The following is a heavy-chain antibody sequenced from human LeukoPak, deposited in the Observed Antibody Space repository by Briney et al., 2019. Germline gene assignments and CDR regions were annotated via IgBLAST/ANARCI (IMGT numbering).Heavy chain of an antibody. J-gene: IGHJ4*02. CDR2: IIPIFGTA. V-gene: IGHV1-69*13. CDR3: AREEWDHGYFDY. D-gene: IGHD1-26*01. CDR1: GGTFSSYA. Sequence: GASVKVSCKASGGTFSSYAISWVRQAPGQGLEWMGGIIPIFGTANYAQKFQGRVTITADESTSTAYMELSSLRSEDTAVYYCAREEWDHGYFDYWGQGTLVTVSS.